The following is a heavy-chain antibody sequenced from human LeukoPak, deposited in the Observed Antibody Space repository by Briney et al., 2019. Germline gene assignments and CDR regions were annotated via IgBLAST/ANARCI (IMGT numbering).Heavy chain of an antibody. V-gene: IGHV4-30-4*01. CDR1: GGSISSGDYY. Sequence: SQTLSLTCTVSGGSISSGDYYWSWIRQPPGKGLEWIGYIYYSGSTYYNPSLKSRVTISVDTSKNQFSLKLSSVTVADTAVYYCARDQLGDAFDIWGQGTMVTVSS. J-gene: IGHJ3*02. D-gene: IGHD3-16*01. CDR3: ARDQLGDAFDI. CDR2: IYYSGST.